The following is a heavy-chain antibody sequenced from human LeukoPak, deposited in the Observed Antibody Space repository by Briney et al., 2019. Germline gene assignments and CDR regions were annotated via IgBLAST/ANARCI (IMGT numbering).Heavy chain of an antibody. CDR2: IDWNGGST. CDR1: GFTFDDYG. J-gene: IGHJ3*02. V-gene: IGHV3-20*04. D-gene: IGHD3-22*01. Sequence: GSLRLSCAASGFTFDDYGMSWVRQAPGKGLEWVSGIDWNGGSTGYADSVKGRFTISRDNAKNSLYLQMNSLRAEDTALYYCARDYDSSGYSDAFDIWGQGTMVTVSS. CDR3: ARDYDSSGYSDAFDI.